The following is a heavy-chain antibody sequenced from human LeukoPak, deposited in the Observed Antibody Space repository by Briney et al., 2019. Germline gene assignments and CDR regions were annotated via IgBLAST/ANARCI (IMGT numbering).Heavy chain of an antibody. Sequence: SETLSLTCAVYGGSFSGYYWSWIRQPPGKGLEWIGEINHSGSTNYNPSLKSRVTISVDTSKNQFSLKLSSVTAADTAVYYCARVGRSVVRGVTTLCPDYWGQGTLVTVSS. CDR3: ARVGRSVVRGVTTLCPDY. V-gene: IGHV4-34*01. J-gene: IGHJ4*02. CDR2: INHSGST. CDR1: GGSFSGYY. D-gene: IGHD3-10*01.